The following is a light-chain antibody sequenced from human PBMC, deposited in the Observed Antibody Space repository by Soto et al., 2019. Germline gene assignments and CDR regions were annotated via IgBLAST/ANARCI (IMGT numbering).Light chain of an antibody. V-gene: IGKV3-15*01. CDR1: QSVNSN. CDR3: QHYNNWPPYT. Sequence: EIVMTQSPATLSVSPGEGATLSCRASQSVNSNLAWYQQKPGQAPRLLTYGASTRATGIPARFSGSGSGTEFTLTISSLQSEDFAVYYCQHYNNWPPYTFGQGTKLEIK. J-gene: IGKJ2*01. CDR2: GAS.